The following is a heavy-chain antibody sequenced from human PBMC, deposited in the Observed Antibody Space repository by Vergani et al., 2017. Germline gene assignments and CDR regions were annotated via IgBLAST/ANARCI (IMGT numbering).Heavy chain of an antibody. D-gene: IGHD3/OR15-3a*01. Sequence: QVQLQQWGAGLVKPSQTLSLTCAVSGGSISSGGYSWSWIRQPPGKGLEWIGYIYHSGSTYYNPSLKSRVTISVDRSKNQFSLKLSSVTAADTAVYYCARRGGEVFGLSWFDPWGQGTLVTVSS. CDR3: ARRGGEVFGLSWFDP. CDR2: IYHSGST. CDR1: GGSISSGGYS. J-gene: IGHJ5*02. V-gene: IGHV4-30-2*01.